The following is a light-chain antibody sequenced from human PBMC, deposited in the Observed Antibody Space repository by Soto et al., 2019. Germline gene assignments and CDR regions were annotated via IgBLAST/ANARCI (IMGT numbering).Light chain of an antibody. CDR2: DVN. CDR3: TAWTTSTTMI. CDR1: RSYIGAYNF. V-gene: IGLV2-14*03. Sequence: QSVLTQPASVSGSPGQSITISCTGTRSYIGAYNFVSWYQQHPGEVPKLILYDVNVRPSGVSNRFSGSKSGNTASLTISGLQVDDEADYNCTAWTTSTTMIFGGGPMVNVL. J-gene: IGLJ2*01.